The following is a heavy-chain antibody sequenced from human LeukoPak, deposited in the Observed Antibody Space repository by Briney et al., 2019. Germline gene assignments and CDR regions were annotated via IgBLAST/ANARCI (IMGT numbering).Heavy chain of an antibody. CDR3: AKGLYRPYYYDSSGYYNFDY. V-gene: IGHV3-30*18. CDR1: GFTFSSYG. D-gene: IGHD3-22*01. CDR2: ISYDGSNK. Sequence: GGSLRLSFAASGFTFSSYGMHWVRQAPGKGLEWVAVISYDGSNKYYADSVKGRFTISRDNSKNTLYLQMNSLRAEDTAVYYCAKGLYRPYYYDSSGYYNFDYWGQGTLVTVSS. J-gene: IGHJ4*02.